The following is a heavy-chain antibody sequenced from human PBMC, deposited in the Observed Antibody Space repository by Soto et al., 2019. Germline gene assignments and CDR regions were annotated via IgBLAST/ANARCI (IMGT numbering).Heavy chain of an antibody. CDR3: ARERNNRQDGMDV. V-gene: IGHV3-21*06. CDR2: ISYSGDYI. J-gene: IGHJ6*02. CDR1: GFTFSRYA. Sequence: GGSLRLSCEASGFTFSRYALNWVRQAPGKGLEWVSSISYSGDYIYYAESVKGRFTISRDNAKNSLFLEINSLRAEDTAVYFCARERNNRQDGMDVWGQGTTVTVYS. D-gene: IGHD4-4*01.